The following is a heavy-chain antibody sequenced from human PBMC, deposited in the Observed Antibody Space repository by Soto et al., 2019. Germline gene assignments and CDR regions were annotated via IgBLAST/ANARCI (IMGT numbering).Heavy chain of an antibody. CDR1: GYTFTGYY. J-gene: IGHJ4*02. D-gene: IGHD6-25*01. V-gene: IGHV1-2*02. Sequence: ASVKVSCKASGYTFTGYYMHWVRQAPGQGLEWMGWINPNSGGTNYAQKFQGRVTMTRDTSISTAYMELSRLRSDDTAVYYCVRDSDQFKTTDYWGQGALVTVSS. CDR2: INPNSGGT. CDR3: VRDSDQFKTTDY.